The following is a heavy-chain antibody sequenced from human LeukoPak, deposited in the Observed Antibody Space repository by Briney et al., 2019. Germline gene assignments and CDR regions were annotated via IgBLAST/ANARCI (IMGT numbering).Heavy chain of an antibody. CDR2: ISAYNGNT. Sequence: ASVKVSCKASGYTFTSYGISWVRQAPGQGLEWMGWISAYNGNTNYAQKLQGRVTMTTDTSTSTAYMELRSLRSDDTAVYYCARSDGPDYYGSSGHAFDIWGQGTMVTVSS. D-gene: IGHD3-22*01. J-gene: IGHJ3*02. CDR3: ARSDGPDYYGSSGHAFDI. V-gene: IGHV1-18*01. CDR1: GYTFTSYG.